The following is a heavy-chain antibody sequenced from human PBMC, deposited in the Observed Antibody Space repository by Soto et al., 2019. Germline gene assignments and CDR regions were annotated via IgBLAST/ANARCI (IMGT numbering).Heavy chain of an antibody. J-gene: IGHJ4*02. D-gene: IGHD1-1*01. Sequence: GGSLRLSCAASGFTFSPYWVHWVRQAPGKGLMWVSCIRDDGSTTYADSVNGRFTISRDNAENTVYLQMNSLTAEDTALYYCAKDRPRRTSGYFFDYWGQGTPVTVSS. CDR3: AKDRPRRTSGYFFDY. CDR2: IRDDGST. V-gene: IGHV3-74*03. CDR1: GFTFSPYW.